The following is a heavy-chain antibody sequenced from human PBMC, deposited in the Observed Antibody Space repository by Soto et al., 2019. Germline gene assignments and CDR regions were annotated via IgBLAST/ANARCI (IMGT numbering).Heavy chain of an antibody. J-gene: IGHJ4*02. D-gene: IGHD6-13*01. V-gene: IGHV3-23*01. CDR2: ISGSGGST. CDR3: AYSSTPFDY. Sequence: EVQLLESGGGLVQPGGSLRLSCAASGFTFSSYAMSWVRQAPGKGLEWVSAISGSGGSTYYADSVKGRFTISRDNSKNTLYLQRNSRKAEDTAVYYCAYSSTPFDYWGQGTLVTVSS. CDR1: GFTFSSYA.